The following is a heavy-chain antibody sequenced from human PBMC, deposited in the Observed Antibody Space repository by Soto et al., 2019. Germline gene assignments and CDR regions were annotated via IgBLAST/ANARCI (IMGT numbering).Heavy chain of an antibody. CDR2: IRSKANSYAT. Sequence: GGSLRLSCAASGFTFSGSAMHWVRQASGKGLEWVGRIRSKANSYATAYTASVKGRFTISRDDSKNTAYLQMNSLKTEDTALYYCTLAYDSSGYYGVWPPRGADYWGQGT. CDR3: TLAYDSSGYYGVWPPRGADY. J-gene: IGHJ4*02. V-gene: IGHV3-73*01. D-gene: IGHD3-22*01. CDR1: GFTFSGSA.